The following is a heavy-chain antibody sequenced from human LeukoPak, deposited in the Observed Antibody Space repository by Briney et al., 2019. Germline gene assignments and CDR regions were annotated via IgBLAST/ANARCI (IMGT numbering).Heavy chain of an antibody. D-gene: IGHD2-2*01. V-gene: IGHV4-59*01. CDR2: IYYSGST. J-gene: IGHJ3*02. CDR1: GGSINSYY. CDR3: ARANYCSSTSCLTAFDI. Sequence: SETLSLTCTVSGGSINSYYWSWIRQPPGKGLEWIGYIYYSGSTNYNPSLKSRVTISVDTSKNQFSLKLSSVTAADTAVYYCARANYCSSTSCLTAFDIWGQGTMVTVSS.